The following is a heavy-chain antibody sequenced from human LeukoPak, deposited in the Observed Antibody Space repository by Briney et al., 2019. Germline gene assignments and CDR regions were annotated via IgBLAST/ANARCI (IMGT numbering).Heavy chain of an antibody. Sequence: SVKVSCKASGGTFSIYAISWVRQAPGQGLEWMGGIIPIFGTANYAQKFQGRVTITADESTSTAYMELSSLRSDDTAVYYCARGSYCSGGSCYSPPAWFDPWGQGTLVTVSS. D-gene: IGHD2-15*01. CDR1: GGTFSIYA. CDR3: ARGSYCSGGSCYSPPAWFDP. CDR2: IIPIFGTA. V-gene: IGHV1-69*13. J-gene: IGHJ5*02.